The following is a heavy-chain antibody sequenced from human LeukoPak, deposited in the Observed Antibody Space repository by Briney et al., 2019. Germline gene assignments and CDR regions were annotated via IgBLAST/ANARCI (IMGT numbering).Heavy chain of an antibody. V-gene: IGHV4-59*01. D-gene: IGHD1-1*01. J-gene: IGHJ5*02. CDR1: GGSIGSYY. Sequence: PSETLSLTCTVSGGSIGSYYWSWIRQPPGKGLEWIGYIYYSGSTNYNPSLKSRVTISVDTSKNQFSLKLSSVTAADTAVYYCARDSPNWTAKGVWFDPWGQGTLVTVSS. CDR3: ARDSPNWTAKGVWFDP. CDR2: IYYSGST.